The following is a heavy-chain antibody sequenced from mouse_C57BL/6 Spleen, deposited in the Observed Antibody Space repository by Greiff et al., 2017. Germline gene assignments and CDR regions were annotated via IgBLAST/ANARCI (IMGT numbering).Heavy chain of an antibody. D-gene: IGHD2-4*01. V-gene: IGHV1-55*01. CDR1: GYTFTGYC. CDR3: ARHYDDGDSLDD. Sequence: QVQLQQPGAELVKPGASVKLSCKASGYTFTGYCIHWVKQRPGQGLEWIGGFYPGSGSTNYNEKFKGKATLTVDKSSSTAYMELRRLTSEDSAVYFCARHYDDGDSLDDWGQGTTVTVSS. CDR2: FYPGSGST. J-gene: IGHJ4*01.